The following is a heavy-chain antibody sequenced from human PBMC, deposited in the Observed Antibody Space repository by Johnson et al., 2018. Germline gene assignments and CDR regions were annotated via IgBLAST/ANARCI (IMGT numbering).Heavy chain of an antibody. Sequence: QVQLVQSGGGVVQPGRSXRLSCAASGFTFSSYGMPWVRQAPGQGLEGVAVIVYDGTNGYYADSVRGRFTISRDRSKNTLYLQTNSLRAEDTALYYCAKDKEYSSGGGLQHWGQGTLVTVSS. D-gene: IGHD6-19*01. CDR1: GFTFSSYG. J-gene: IGHJ1*01. CDR3: AKDKEYSSGGGLQH. V-gene: IGHV3-30*18. CDR2: IVYDGTNG.